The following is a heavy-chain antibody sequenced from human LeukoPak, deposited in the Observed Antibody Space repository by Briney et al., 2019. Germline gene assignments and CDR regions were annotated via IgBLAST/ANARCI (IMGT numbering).Heavy chain of an antibody. CDR2: IYDSGST. CDR1: GGSIRSSYYY. Sequence: PSETLSLTCTVSGGSIRSSYYYWGWIRQPPGKGLEWIGSIYDSGSTYYNPSLKSRVTISVDKSKNQFSLKLSSVTAADTAVYYCAGRSQGGWYRMVYWGQGTLVTVSS. V-gene: IGHV4-39*07. D-gene: IGHD6-19*01. J-gene: IGHJ4*02. CDR3: AGRSQGGWYRMVY.